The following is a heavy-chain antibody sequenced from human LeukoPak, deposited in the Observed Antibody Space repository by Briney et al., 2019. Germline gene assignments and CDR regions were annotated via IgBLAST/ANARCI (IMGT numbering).Heavy chain of an antibody. Sequence: PGRSLRLSCAASGFTFDDYAMHWVRQAPGKGLEWVSGISWNSGSIGYADSVKGRFTISRDNAKNSLYLQMNSLRAEDMALYYCAKDRYGDYAYSGSDYWGQGTLATVSS. CDR1: GFTFDDYA. J-gene: IGHJ4*02. CDR3: AKDRYGDYAYSGSDY. CDR2: ISWNSGSI. D-gene: IGHD4-17*01. V-gene: IGHV3-9*03.